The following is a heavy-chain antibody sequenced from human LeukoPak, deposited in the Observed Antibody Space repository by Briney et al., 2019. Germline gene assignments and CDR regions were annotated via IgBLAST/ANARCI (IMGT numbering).Heavy chain of an antibody. CDR3: ATEVSSWYYFDY. J-gene: IGHJ4*02. CDR1: GYTLTELS. Sequence: EASVKVSCKVSGYTLTELSLHWVRQAPGKGLEWMGGFDPEDGETIYAQRFQGRVTMTEDTSTDTAYMELSSLRSEDTAVYYCATEVSSWYYFDYWGQGTLVTVSS. V-gene: IGHV1-24*01. CDR2: FDPEDGET. D-gene: IGHD6-13*01.